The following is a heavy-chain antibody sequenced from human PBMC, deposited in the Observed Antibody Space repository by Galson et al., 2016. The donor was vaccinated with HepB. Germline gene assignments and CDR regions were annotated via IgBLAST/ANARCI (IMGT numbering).Heavy chain of an antibody. CDR2: IWYDGSNR. V-gene: IGHV3-33*01. D-gene: IGHD6-13*01. J-gene: IGHJ4*02. CDR1: GFIFSAYG. Sequence: SLRLSCAASGFIFSAYGMHWVRQAPGEGLEWVAVIWYDGSNRYYADSVRGRFTISRDNSKNTLYLQMNSLRAEDTAVYYCARDRLNSGYSSTWYFTYWGQGTLVTVSS. CDR3: ARDRLNSGYSSTWYFTY.